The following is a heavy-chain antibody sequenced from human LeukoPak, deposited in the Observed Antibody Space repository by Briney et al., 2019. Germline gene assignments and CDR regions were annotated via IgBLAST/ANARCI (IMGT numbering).Heavy chain of an antibody. CDR1: GGSISSYY. V-gene: IGHV4-59*01. J-gene: IGHJ4*02. Sequence: SETLSLTCTVSGGSISSYYWSWIRQPPGKGLEWIGYIYYSGSTNYNPSLKSRVTISVDTSKNQFSLKLSSVTAADTAVYYCARDASVAGLYFFDYWGQGTLVTVSS. CDR2: IYYSGST. D-gene: IGHD6-19*01. CDR3: ARDASVAGLYFFDY.